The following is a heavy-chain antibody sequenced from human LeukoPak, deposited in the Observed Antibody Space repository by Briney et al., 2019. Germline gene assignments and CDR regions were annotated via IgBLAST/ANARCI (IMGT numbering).Heavy chain of an antibody. Sequence: AGGSLRLSCAASGFTFSSYAMNWVRQAPGKGLEWVSTISASGGTTSYADSVKGRFTVSRDNSKNTLYLQMISLRAEDTAVYYCAKGPDRGGGTPPHCDYWGQGTLVTVSS. D-gene: IGHD3-16*01. CDR2: ISASGGTT. J-gene: IGHJ4*02. CDR3: AKGPDRGGGTPPHCDY. CDR1: GFTFSSYA. V-gene: IGHV3-23*01.